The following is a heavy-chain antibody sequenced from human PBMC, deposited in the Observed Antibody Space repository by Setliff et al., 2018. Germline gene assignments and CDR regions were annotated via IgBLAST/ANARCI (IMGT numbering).Heavy chain of an antibody. CDR3: AREGLIADTTYYYYYYMDV. Sequence: SVKVSCKASGGTFSSYAISWVRQAPGQGLEWMGRIIPIFGTANYAQKFQGRVTITADKSTSTAYMELNSLRSEDTAVYYCAREGLIADTTYYYYYYMDVWGKGTAVTVSS. CDR1: GGTFSSYA. V-gene: IGHV1-69*06. J-gene: IGHJ6*03. D-gene: IGHD2-21*01. CDR2: IIPIFGTA.